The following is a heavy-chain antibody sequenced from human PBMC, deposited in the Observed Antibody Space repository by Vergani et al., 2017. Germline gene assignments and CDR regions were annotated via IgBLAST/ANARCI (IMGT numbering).Heavy chain of an antibody. Sequence: QVQLVQSGAEVKRPGASVKVSCKASGYTFTGYYLHWVRLAPGQGLEWMGWINPKNGLTKYAQRFQGRVSLTRDTSITTAFMELSSRRSDDTAMYYCTSFPTETSEYYDSTGYYHRFFEKWGQGTLVTVSS. V-gene: IGHV1-2*02. CDR3: TSFPTETSEYYDSTGYYHRFFEK. J-gene: IGHJ4*02. D-gene: IGHD3-16*01. CDR1: GYTFTGYY. CDR2: INPKNGLT.